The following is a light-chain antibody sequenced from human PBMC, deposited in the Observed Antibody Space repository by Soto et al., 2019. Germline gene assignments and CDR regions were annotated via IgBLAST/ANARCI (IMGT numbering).Light chain of an antibody. CDR1: QSISWW. CDR3: QQYHTSPWT. V-gene: IGKV1-5*03. J-gene: IGKJ1*01. CDR2: EAS. Sequence: DIQMTQSPSTLSASVGDSVTITCRASQSISWWVAWFQQRPGKAPKLLISEASNLEGGVPSRFSGSGYGTEFTLTISSLQPDAFASYSCQQYHTSPWTFGQGTKVEIK.